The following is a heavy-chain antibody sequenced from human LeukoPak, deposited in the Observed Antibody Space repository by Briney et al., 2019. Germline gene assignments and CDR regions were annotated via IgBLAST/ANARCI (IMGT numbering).Heavy chain of an antibody. J-gene: IGHJ2*01. CDR2: IYYSGRT. V-gene: IGHV4-59*01. D-gene: IGHD1-14*01. Sequence: SETLSLTCTVSGGSISPYYWTWIRQSPGKALEWIGYIYYSGRTSCNPSLKSRVTMSVDTSKNQFSLQLSSVTAADTAVYYCARDGNPWNLDVWGRGTLVTVSS. CDR3: ARDGNPWNLDV. CDR1: GGSISPYY.